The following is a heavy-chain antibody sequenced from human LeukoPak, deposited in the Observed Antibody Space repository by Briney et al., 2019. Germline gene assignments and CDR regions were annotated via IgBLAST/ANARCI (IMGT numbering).Heavy chain of an antibody. D-gene: IGHD2-15*01. Sequence: SETLSLTCTVSGGSISSGGYYWSWIRQHPGKGLEWIGYIYYSGSTYYNPSLKSRVTISVDTSKNQFSLKLSSVTAADTAVYYCARMAATRFDYWGQGTLVTVSS. V-gene: IGHV4-31*03. CDR3: ARMAATRFDY. J-gene: IGHJ4*02. CDR2: IYYSGST. CDR1: GGSISSGGYY.